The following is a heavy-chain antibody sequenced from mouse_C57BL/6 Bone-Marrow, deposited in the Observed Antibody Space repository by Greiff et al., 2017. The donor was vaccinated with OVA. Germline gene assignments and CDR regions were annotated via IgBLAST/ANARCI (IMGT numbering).Heavy chain of an antibody. V-gene: IGHV1-63*01. CDR2: IYPGGGYT. CDR3: ALYDGYSSFAY. J-gene: IGHJ3*01. D-gene: IGHD2-3*01. CDR1: GYTFTNYW. Sequence: VQLQQSGAELVRPGTSVKMSCKASGYTFTNYWIGWAKQRPGHGLEWIGDIYPGGGYTNYNEKFKGKATLTADKSSSTSYMQFSSLTSEDSAIYYCALYDGYSSFAYWGQGTLVTVSA.